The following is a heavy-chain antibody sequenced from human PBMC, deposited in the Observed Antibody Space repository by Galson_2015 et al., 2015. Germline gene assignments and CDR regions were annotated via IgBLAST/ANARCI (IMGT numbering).Heavy chain of an antibody. CDR2: ISWNSGSI. V-gene: IGHV3-9*01. J-gene: IGHJ5*02. CDR1: GFTFDDYA. D-gene: IGHD3-10*01. CDR3: AKDQSSDYYGSGSYLKWLDP. Sequence: SLRLSCAASGFTFDDYAMHWVRQAPEKGLEWVSGISWNSGSIDYADSVKGRFTISRDNAKNSLYLQMNSLRAEDTAFYYCAKDQSSDYYGSGSYLKWLDPWGQGTLVTVSS.